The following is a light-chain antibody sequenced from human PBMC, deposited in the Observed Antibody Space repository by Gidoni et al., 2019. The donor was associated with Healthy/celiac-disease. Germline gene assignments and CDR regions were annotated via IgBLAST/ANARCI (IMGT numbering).Light chain of an antibody. V-gene: IGKV1-6*01. CDR2: AAS. CDR1: QGIRND. CDR3: LQDYNYPLT. J-gene: IGKJ1*01. Sequence: AIQMTQSPSSLSASVGDRVTITCRASQGIRNDLGWYQQKPGKAPKLLIYAASSLQSGVPSRFSGSGSGTDFTLTISSLQPEDFATYYRLQDYNYPLTFXXXTKVEIK.